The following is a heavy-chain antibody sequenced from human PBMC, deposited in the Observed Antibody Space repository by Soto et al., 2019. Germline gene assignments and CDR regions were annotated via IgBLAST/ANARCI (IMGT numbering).Heavy chain of an antibody. D-gene: IGHD6-19*01. CDR2: ISGSGGST. J-gene: IGHJ3*02. V-gene: IGHV3-23*01. CDR1: GYTVSSYA. CDR3: AKDRGSGWAIDAFDI. Sequence: EVQLLESGGGLVQPGGSLRLSCAASGYTVSSYAMSGVRQAPGKGLEWVSAISGSGGSTYYADSVKGRFTISRDNSKNTLYLQMNSLRAEDTAVYYCAKDRGSGWAIDAFDIWGQGTMVTVSS.